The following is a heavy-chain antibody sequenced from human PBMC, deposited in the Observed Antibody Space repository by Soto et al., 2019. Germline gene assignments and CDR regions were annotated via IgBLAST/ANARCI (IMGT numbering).Heavy chain of an antibody. J-gene: IGHJ6*02. Sequence: SVKVSCKASGITFSTSAMQWVRQARGQRLEWIGWIVVGSGHTNYAQKLQERITITRDMSRSTAYMELSSLRSEDTAVYYCAATIIAVSGTGYYGMDVWGQGTTVTVSS. V-gene: IGHV1-58*02. D-gene: IGHD6-19*01. CDR2: IVVGSGHT. CDR3: AATIIAVSGTGYYGMDV. CDR1: GITFSTSA.